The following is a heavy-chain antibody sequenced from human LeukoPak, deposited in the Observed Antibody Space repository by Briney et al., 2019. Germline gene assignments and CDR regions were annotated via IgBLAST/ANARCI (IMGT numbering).Heavy chain of an antibody. CDR2: ISSSSSYI. J-gene: IGHJ4*02. CDR1: GFTFSSYS. Sequence: PGGSLRLSCAASGFTFSSYSMNWVRQAPGKGLEWVSSISSSSSYIYYADSVKGRFTISRDNSKNTLFLQMNSLRPEDTAVYYCAKDRYYDYGDQDVPGHFDYWGQGTLVTVS. V-gene: IGHV3-21*01. CDR3: AKDRYYDYGDQDVPGHFDY. D-gene: IGHD4-17*01.